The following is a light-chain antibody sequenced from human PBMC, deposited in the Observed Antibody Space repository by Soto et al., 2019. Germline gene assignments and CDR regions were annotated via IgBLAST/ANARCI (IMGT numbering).Light chain of an antibody. CDR1: SSNIGAGYD. V-gene: IGLV1-40*01. CDR3: QSYDSSLSGWV. Sequence: QSVLTQPPSVSGAPGQRVTISCTGSSSNIGAGYDVHWYQQLPGTAPNLLIYGNSNRPSGVPDRFSGSKSGTSASLTITGLQAEDEADYYCQSYDSSLSGWVFGGGTQLTVL. J-gene: IGLJ3*02. CDR2: GNS.